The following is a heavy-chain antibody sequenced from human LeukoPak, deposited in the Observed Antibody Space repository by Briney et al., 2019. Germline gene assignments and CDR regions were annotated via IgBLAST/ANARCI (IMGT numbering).Heavy chain of an antibody. CDR1: GYTFTRYY. Sequence: ASLKVSCKAYGYTFTRYYMHWVRQAPGQGLEWMGIINPSGGSTSYAQKFQGRVTMTTDTSTSTAYMELRSLRSDDTAVYYCARGTVLNPFDYWGQGTLVTVSS. J-gene: IGHJ4*02. D-gene: IGHD1-1*01. V-gene: IGHV1-46*01. CDR3: ARGTVLNPFDY. CDR2: INPSGGST.